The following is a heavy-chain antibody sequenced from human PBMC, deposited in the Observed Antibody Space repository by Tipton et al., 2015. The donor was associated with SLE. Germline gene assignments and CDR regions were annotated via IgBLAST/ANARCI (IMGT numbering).Heavy chain of an antibody. CDR2: VYHSGST. Sequence: GLVKPSGTLSLTCAVSGVSISVSHWWSWVRQSPGKGLEWIGEVYHSGSTNYNPSLKSRVTISVDTSKNQFSLKLSSVTAADTAVYYCARAGAMGAVADYWGQGTLVTVSS. D-gene: IGHD1-26*01. CDR1: GVSISVSHW. J-gene: IGHJ4*02. V-gene: IGHV4-4*02. CDR3: ARAGAMGAVADY.